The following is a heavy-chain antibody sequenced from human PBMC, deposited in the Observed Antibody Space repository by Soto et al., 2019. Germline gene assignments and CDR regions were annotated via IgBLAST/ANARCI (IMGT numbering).Heavy chain of an antibody. CDR3: AIGRFFRYFDWSRTVEYWFDP. CDR1: GYTLTELS. Sequence: GASVKVSCKVSGYTLTELSMHWVRQAPGKGLEWMGGFDPEDGETIYAQKFQGRVTMTEDTSTDTAYMELSSLRSEDTAVYYCAIGRFFRYFDWSRTVEYWFDPWGQGTLVSFAS. V-gene: IGHV1-24*01. J-gene: IGHJ5*02. D-gene: IGHD3-9*01. CDR2: FDPEDGET.